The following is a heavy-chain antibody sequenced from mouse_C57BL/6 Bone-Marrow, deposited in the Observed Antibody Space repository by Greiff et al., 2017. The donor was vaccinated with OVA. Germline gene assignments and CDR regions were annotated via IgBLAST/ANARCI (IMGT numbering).Heavy chain of an antibody. CDR2: IDPENGDT. V-gene: IGHV14-4*01. D-gene: IGHD2-2*01. CDR3: TGTIYGYAPYYFDY. Sequence: VQLQQSGAELVRPGASVKLSCTASGFNIKDDYMHWVKQRPEQGLEWIGWIDPENGDTEYASKFQGKATITADTSSNTAYLQLSSLTSEDTAVYYCTGTIYGYAPYYFDYWGQGTTLTVSS. CDR1: GFNIKDDY. J-gene: IGHJ2*01.